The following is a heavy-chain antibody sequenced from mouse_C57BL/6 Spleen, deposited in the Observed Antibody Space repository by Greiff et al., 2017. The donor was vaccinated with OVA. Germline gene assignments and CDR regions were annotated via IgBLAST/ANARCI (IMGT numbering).Heavy chain of an antibody. D-gene: IGHD2-2*01. CDR3: ARESYGYDEKFAY. Sequence: VQLQQSGAELVKPGASVKLSCTASGFNIKDYYMHWVKQRTEQGLEWIGRIDPEDGETKYDPKFQGKATITADTSSNTAYLQLSSLTSEDTAVYYCARESYGYDEKFAYWGQGTLVTVSA. V-gene: IGHV14-2*01. CDR2: IDPEDGET. J-gene: IGHJ3*01. CDR1: GFNIKDYY.